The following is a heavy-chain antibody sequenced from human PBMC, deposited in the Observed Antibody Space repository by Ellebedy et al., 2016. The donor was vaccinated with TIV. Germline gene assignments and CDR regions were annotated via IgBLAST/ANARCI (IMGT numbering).Heavy chain of an antibody. D-gene: IGHD1-26*01. CDR2: IKNKANSYIT. V-gene: IGHV3-72*01. CDR1: GFTFSYFY. CDR3: TKVKLGAPTRCFDY. Sequence: GESLKTSCAGSGFTFSYFYMDWVRQAPGKGLELVARIKNKANSYITEYAASVTGRFTNSREDSKNSLSLQMNSLKTEDTAMYYCTKVKLGAPTRCFDYWGQGALVTVSS. J-gene: IGHJ4*02.